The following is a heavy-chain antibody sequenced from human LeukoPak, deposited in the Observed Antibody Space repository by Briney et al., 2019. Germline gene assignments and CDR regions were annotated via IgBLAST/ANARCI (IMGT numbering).Heavy chain of an antibody. CDR1: GGSISSYY. J-gene: IGHJ6*02. V-gene: IGHV4-59*01. Sequence: SETLSLTCTVSGGSISSYYWNWIRQLPGKALEWLGYAYYSGSTNYNPSLKTRLTISVDTSKAQFSLTLSSVTAADTAIYYCASRSGRNYYGMDVWGQGTTVIVSS. CDR3: ASRSGRNYYGMDV. D-gene: IGHD3-10*01. CDR2: AYYSGST.